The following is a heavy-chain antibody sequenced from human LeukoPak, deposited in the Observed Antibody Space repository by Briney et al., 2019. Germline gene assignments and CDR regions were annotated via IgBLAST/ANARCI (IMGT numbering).Heavy chain of an antibody. CDR1: GGTFSSYA. CDR3: ARDVLAARHPTYFDY. V-gene: IGHV1-69*05. Sequence: ASVKVSCKASGGTFSSYAISWLRQAPGQGLEWMGGIIPIFGTTNYAQKFQGRVTITTDESTSTAYMELSSLRSEDTAVYYCARDVLAARHPTYFDYWGQGTLVTVSS. J-gene: IGHJ4*02. D-gene: IGHD6-6*01. CDR2: IIPIFGTT.